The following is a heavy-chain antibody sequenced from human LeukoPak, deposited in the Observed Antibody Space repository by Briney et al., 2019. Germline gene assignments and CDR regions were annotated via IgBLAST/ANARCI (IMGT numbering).Heavy chain of an antibody. CDR3: ATPLYSSSWYDY. CDR1: GYTLTELS. V-gene: IGHV1-24*01. Sequence: GASVKVSCKVSGYTLTELSMHWVRQAPGKGLEWMGGFDPEDGETIYAQKFQGRVTMTEDTSTDTAYMELSSLRSEGTVVYYCATPLYSSSWYDYWGQGTLVTVSS. J-gene: IGHJ4*02. D-gene: IGHD6-13*01. CDR2: FDPEDGET.